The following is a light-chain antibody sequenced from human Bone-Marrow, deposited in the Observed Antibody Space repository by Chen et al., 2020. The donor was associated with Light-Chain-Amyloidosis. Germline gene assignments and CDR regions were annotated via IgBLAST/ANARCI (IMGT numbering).Light chain of an antibody. CDR2: EVS. V-gene: IGLV2-23*02. CDR1: SSDVGSSNL. Sequence: QSALTQPASVSGSPGQSITISCTGTSSDVGSSNLVSWYQQHPGKAPKLMIYEVSKRPSGVSNRFSGSKSGNTASLTISGLQAEDEADYCCCTYAGSSTLVFGGGTKLTVL. J-gene: IGLJ2*01. CDR3: CTYAGSSTLV.